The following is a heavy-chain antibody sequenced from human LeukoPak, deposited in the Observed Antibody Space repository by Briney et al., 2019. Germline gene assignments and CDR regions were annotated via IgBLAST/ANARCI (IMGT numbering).Heavy chain of an antibody. CDR1: GYTFTGYY. V-gene: IGHV1-2*02. Sequence: ASVKVSCKASGYTFTGYYMQWVRQAPGQGLEWMGWINPNSGGTYYAQKFQGRVTMTRDTSISTAYMELSRLRSDDTAAYYCARGIAVGVTDYYYYGMEVWGQGTTVTVSS. D-gene: IGHD6-19*01. CDR3: ARGIAVGVTDYYYYGMEV. CDR2: INPNSGGT. J-gene: IGHJ6*02.